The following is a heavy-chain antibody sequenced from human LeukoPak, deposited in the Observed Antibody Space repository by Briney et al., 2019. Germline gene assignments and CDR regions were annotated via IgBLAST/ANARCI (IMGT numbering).Heavy chain of an antibody. CDR1: GYTFTSYG. D-gene: IGHD3-22*01. Sequence: ASVKVSYKASGYTFTSYGISWVRQAPGQGLDWMGWISAYNGNTNYAQKLQGRVTMTTDTSTSTAYMELRSLRSDDTAVYYCARTESFFDSSGYLVYWGQGTLVTVSS. CDR2: ISAYNGNT. J-gene: IGHJ4*02. CDR3: ARTESFFDSSGYLVY. V-gene: IGHV1-18*01.